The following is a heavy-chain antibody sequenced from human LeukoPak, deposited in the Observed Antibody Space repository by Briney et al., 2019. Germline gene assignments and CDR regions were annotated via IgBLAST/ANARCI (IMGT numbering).Heavy chain of an antibody. D-gene: IGHD5-18*01. CDR2: IYYSGST. CDR3: ARVQVDTAMVSYYFDY. V-gene: IGHV4-59*01. J-gene: IGHJ4*02. CDR1: VGSISSYF. Sequence: SETLSLTCPVSVGSISSYFWSWIRQPPAKGLEWIGYIYYSGSTNYNPSLKSRVTISVDTSKNQFSLKLSSVTAADTAVYYCARVQVDTAMVSYYFDYWGQGTLVTVSS.